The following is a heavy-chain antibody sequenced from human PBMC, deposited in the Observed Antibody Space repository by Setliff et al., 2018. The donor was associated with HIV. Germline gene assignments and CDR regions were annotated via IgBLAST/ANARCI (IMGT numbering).Heavy chain of an antibody. D-gene: IGHD6-13*01. CDR3: ARGESAAAGTGVCDY. CDR2: IIPIFGTT. CDR1: GGTFSSYG. J-gene: IGHJ4*02. Sequence: SVKVSCKTSGGTFSSYGVSWVRQAPGQGLQWMGGIIPIFGTTDYTQRFQGRVTITTDEPATTVYMELSSLRSEDTAMYYCARGESAAAGTGVCDYWGQGTLVTVSS. V-gene: IGHV1-69*05.